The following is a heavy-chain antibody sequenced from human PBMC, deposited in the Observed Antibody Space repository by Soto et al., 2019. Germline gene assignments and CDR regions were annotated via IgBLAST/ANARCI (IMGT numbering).Heavy chain of an antibody. CDR1: GYSFTSYW. D-gene: IGHD6-13*01. CDR2: IYPGDSDT. V-gene: IGHV5-51*01. J-gene: IGHJ4*02. CDR3: ALTYSSSWYLRY. Sequence: GESLKISCKGSGYSFTSYWIGWVRQMPGKGLELMGIIYPGDSDTRYSPSLPGHVTISPDKSIIAAYLQCSSLKASDTATHYCALTYSSSWYLRYWGQGTLVTVSS.